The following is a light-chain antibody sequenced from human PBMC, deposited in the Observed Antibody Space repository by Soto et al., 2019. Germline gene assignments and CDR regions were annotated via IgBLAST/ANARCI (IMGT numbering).Light chain of an antibody. V-gene: IGLV2-14*01. CDR1: SSDVGGYDY. CDR2: EVI. J-gene: IGLJ2*01. Sequence: LTQSASVSGSPGQSITIPCTGTSSDVGGYDYVSWYQQHPGKVPKLIIYEVIKRPSGVSHRFSGSKSGNTASLTISGLQTEEEADYYCSSYTTSSALVFGGGTKVTVL. CDR3: SSYTTSSALV.